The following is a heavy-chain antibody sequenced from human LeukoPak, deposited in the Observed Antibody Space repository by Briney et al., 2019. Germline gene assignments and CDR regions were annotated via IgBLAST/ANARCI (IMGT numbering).Heavy chain of an antibody. J-gene: IGHJ4*02. V-gene: IGHV3-23*01. D-gene: IGHD3-3*01. CDR1: GFTFSSYA. CDR2: ISGSGGST. Sequence: GGSLRLSCAASGFTFSSYAMSWVRQAPGKGLEWVSAISGSGGSTYYADSVKGRFTISRDNSKNTLYLQMNSLRAEDTAVYYCAKDRHYYDFWSGYFTSPYFDYWGQGTLVTVSS. CDR3: AKDRHYYDFWSGYFTSPYFDY.